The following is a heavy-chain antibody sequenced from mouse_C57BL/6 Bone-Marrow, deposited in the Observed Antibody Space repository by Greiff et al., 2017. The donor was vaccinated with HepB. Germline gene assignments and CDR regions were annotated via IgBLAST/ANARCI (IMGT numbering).Heavy chain of an antibody. V-gene: IGHV7-3*01. D-gene: IGHD2-13*01. J-gene: IGHJ3*01. CDR3: ARPYYGDLGEFAY. CDR2: IRNKANGYTT. Sequence: EVKLMESGGGLVQPGGSLSLSCAASGFTFTDYYMSWVRQPPGKALEWLGFIRNKANGYTTEYSASVKGRFTISRDNSQSILYLQMNALRAEDSATYYCARPYYGDLGEFAYWGQGTLVTVSA. CDR1: GFTFTDYY.